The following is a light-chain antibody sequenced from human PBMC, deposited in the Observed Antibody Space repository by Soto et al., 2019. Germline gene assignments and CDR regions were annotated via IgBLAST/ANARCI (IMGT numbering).Light chain of an antibody. CDR2: EGS. J-gene: IGLJ2*01. CDR3: CSYSGSSTDVV. CDR1: SSDVGSYNL. V-gene: IGLV2-23*01. Sequence: QSALTQPASVSGSPGQSITISCTGTSSDVGSYNLVSWYQQHPGKAPKLMIYEGSKRPSGVSNRFSGSESGNTASLTISGLQDEDEDDYYCCSYSGSSTDVVFGGGTKLTVL.